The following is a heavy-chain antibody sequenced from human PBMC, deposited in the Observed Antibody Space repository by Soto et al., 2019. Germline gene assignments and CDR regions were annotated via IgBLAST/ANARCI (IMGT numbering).Heavy chain of an antibody. J-gene: IGHJ4*02. CDR2: ISTYDGNT. V-gene: IGHV1-18*01. D-gene: IGHD2-21*01. Sequence: QVQLVQSGGEVKKPGASVKVSCKASGYRFSRYGINWVRQAPGQGLEWMGWISTYDGNTQYAPKFQGRVSMTIDTSTTTAYLELRRLTSADTAVYYCARDEEDANLMIVVLPGDYWGQGTLGSVSS. CDR3: ARDEEDANLMIVVLPGDY. CDR1: GYRFSRYG.